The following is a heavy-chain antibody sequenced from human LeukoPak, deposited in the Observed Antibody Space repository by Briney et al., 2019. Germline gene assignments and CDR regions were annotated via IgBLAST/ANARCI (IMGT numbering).Heavy chain of an antibody. V-gene: IGHV3-21*01. Sequence: GGSLRLSCAASGFTFSSYSMNWVRQAPGKGLEWVSSISSSSSYIYYAYSVKGRFIISRDNAKNSLYLQMNSLRAEDTAVYYCARGDYYGSGSYYDNWFDPWGQGTLVTVSS. CDR1: GFTFSSYS. CDR3: ARGDYYGSGSYYDNWFDP. J-gene: IGHJ5*02. D-gene: IGHD3-10*01. CDR2: ISSSSSYI.